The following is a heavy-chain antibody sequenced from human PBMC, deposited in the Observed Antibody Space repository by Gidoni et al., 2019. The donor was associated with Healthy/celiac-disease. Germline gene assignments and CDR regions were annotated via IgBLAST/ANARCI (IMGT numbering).Heavy chain of an antibody. CDR1: VGSFSGYY. CDR2: INHSGST. D-gene: IGHD3-22*01. J-gene: IGHJ4*02. V-gene: IGHV4-34*01. Sequence: QVQLQQWGAGLLKLSETLSLTCAVYVGSFSGYYWSWIRQPPGKGLEWIGEINHSGSTNYNPSLKSRVTISVDTSKNQFSLKLSSVTAADTAVYYCARGRGYDSSGYYVDYWGQGTLVTVSS. CDR3: ARGRGYDSSGYYVDY.